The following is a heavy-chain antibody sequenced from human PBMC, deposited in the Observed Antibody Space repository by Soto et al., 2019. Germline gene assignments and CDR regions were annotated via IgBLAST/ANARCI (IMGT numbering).Heavy chain of an antibody. CDR1: GFTFNSYN. D-gene: IGHD5-12*01. Sequence: QVQLVESGGGVVQPGRSLRLSCAASGFTFNSYNMHWVRQAPGRGLEWLTFISYDGSEKHYADSVKGRFTISRDNSKNTLFLEMSSLRPEDTAVYYCAKDRYTGSCYDYWGQGTLVTVSS. CDR3: AKDRYTGSCYDY. V-gene: IGHV3-30*18. CDR2: ISYDGSEK. J-gene: IGHJ4*02.